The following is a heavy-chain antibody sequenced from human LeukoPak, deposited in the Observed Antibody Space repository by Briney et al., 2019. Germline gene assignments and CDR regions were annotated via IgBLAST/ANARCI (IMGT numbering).Heavy chain of an antibody. D-gene: IGHD3-3*01. V-gene: IGHV4-4*02. CDR3: ARAILSGYPDS. J-gene: IGHJ4*02. CDR2: IYHSGST. Sequence: SETLSLTCAVSAGSISSSNWWSWVRQPPGKGLEWIGEIYHSGSTNYNPSLKSRVTISLDTSKNQFSLKLSSVTAADTAVYYCARAILSGYPDSWGQGTLVIVFS. CDR1: AGSISSSNW.